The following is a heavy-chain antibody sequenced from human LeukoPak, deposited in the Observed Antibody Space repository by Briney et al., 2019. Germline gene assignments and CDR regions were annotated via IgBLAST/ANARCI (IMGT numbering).Heavy chain of an antibody. J-gene: IGHJ4*02. CDR3: ARDYFSDYVFDF. D-gene: IGHD3-10*02. CDR2: TSADNGHT. Sequence: ASVKDSCKASGYTFTSYGISWVRQPPGQGLEWMGFTSADNGHTNYVQKFQGRVTMTTDTSTNTAYMELRSLRFDDTAMYYCARDYFSDYVFDFWGQGTLITVSS. CDR1: GYTFTSYG. V-gene: IGHV1-18*01.